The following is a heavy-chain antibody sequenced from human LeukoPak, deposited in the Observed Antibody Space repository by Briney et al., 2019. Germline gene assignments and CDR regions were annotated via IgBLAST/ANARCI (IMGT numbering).Heavy chain of an antibody. D-gene: IGHD3-9*01. Sequence: GGSLRLSCVASAFTFSKHPMSWVRQAPGNGLELVSAINERGDITKYADSVMRRFTISRDNSKNTLYLQMNSLRAEDTAVYYCARGDDISPAHVLEYWGRGTLVTVSS. CDR3: ARGDDISPAHVLEY. J-gene: IGHJ4*02. CDR1: AFTFSKHP. CDR2: INERGDIT. V-gene: IGHV3-23*01.